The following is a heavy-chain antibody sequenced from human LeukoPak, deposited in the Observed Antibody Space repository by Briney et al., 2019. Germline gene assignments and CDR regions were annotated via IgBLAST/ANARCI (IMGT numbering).Heavy chain of an antibody. CDR2: ISYDGSNK. D-gene: IGHD6-19*01. CDR3: AKDVEYSSGWYEGGSFDY. Sequence: GGSLRLSCAASGFTFSSYGMHWVRQAPGKGLEWVAVISYDGSNKYYADSVKGRFTISRDNSKNTLYLQMNSLRAEDAAVYYCAKDVEYSSGWYEGGSFDYWGQGILATVSS. CDR1: GFTFSSYG. V-gene: IGHV3-30*18. J-gene: IGHJ4*02.